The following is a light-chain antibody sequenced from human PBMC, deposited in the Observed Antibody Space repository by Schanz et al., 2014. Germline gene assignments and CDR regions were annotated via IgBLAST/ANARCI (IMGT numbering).Light chain of an antibody. V-gene: IGKV1-5*01. CDR2: DAS. Sequence: DIQMTQSPSTLSASVGDRVTITCRASQSISSWLAWYQQKPGKAPKLLIYDASSLESGVPSRFSGSGSGTDFTLTIGSLQPEDGATYYCQKYNSVPLAFGQGTKVEI. CDR3: QKYNSVPLA. CDR1: QSISSW. J-gene: IGKJ1*01.